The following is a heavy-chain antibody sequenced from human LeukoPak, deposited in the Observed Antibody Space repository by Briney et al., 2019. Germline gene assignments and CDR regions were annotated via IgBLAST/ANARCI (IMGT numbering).Heavy chain of an antibody. V-gene: IGHV4-34*01. CDR1: GGSFSGYY. J-gene: IGHJ3*02. CDR3: ARVGYNWNLWFDT. Sequence: SETLSLTCAVYGGSFSGYYWSWIRQPPGKGLEWIGEINHSGSTNYNPSLKSRVTISVDTSKNQFSLKLSSVTAADTAVYYCARVGYNWNLWFDTWGQGTKVTVSS. CDR2: INHSGST. D-gene: IGHD1-7*01.